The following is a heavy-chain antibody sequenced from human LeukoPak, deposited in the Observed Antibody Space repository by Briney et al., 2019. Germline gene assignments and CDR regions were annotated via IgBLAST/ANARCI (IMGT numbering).Heavy chain of an antibody. V-gene: IGHV4-39*01. Sequence: SETLSLTCTVSGGSISSSSYYWGWIRQPPGKGLEWIGSIYYSGSTYYNPSLKSRVTISVDTSKNQFSLKLSSVTASDTAVYYCARRAPMYSSGWYGDAFDIWGQGTMVTVSS. CDR2: IYYSGST. CDR3: ARRAPMYSSGWYGDAFDI. J-gene: IGHJ3*02. CDR1: GGSISSSSYY. D-gene: IGHD6-19*01.